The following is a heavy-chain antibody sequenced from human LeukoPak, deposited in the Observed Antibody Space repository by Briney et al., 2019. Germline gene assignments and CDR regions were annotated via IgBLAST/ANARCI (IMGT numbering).Heavy chain of an antibody. D-gene: IGHD5-18*01. Sequence: GGSLRLSCAASGFTFSSYSMNWVRQAPGKGLEWVSSISSSSSYIYYADSVKGRFTISRDNAKNSLYLQMNSLRAEDTAVYYCARGKDTAMVIFAFDIWGQGTMVTVSS. CDR1: GFTFSSYS. V-gene: IGHV3-21*01. CDR2: ISSSSSYI. CDR3: ARGKDTAMVIFAFDI. J-gene: IGHJ3*02.